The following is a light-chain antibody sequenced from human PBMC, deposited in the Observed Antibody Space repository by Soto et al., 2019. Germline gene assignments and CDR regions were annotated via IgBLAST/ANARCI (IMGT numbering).Light chain of an antibody. CDR1: PSVSSY. J-gene: IGKJ1*01. V-gene: IGKV3-20*01. CDR3: QQYGSSPWT. Sequence: EIVLTQSPGTLSLSPGERATLSCRAGPSVSSYLAWYQQKPGQAPRLLVYGASNRATGIPDRFSGSGSGTDFTLTISRLEPEDFAVYYCQQYGSSPWTFGQGTKGEIK. CDR2: GAS.